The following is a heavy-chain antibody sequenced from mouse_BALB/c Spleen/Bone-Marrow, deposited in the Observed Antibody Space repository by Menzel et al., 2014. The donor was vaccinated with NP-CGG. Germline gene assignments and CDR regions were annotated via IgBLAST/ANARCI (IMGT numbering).Heavy chain of an antibody. CDR1: GFSLTSYG. Sequence: VMLVESGPGLVAPSQSLSIICTVSGFSLTSYGVHWVRQPPGKGLEWLGVIWAGGSTNYYSALMSRLSISKDNSKSQVFLKMNSLQIDDTAMYYCARDRGVTQDFDDWGAGTTVTVSS. V-gene: IGHV2-9*02. CDR2: IWAGGST. CDR3: ARDRGVTQDFDD. J-gene: IGHJ1*01. D-gene: IGHD2-1*01.